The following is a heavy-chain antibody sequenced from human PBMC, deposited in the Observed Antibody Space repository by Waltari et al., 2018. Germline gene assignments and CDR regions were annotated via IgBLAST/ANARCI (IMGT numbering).Heavy chain of an antibody. J-gene: IGHJ4*02. CDR1: GGSFSGYY. V-gene: IGHV4-34*01. CDR2: INHSGST. CDR3: ASGANKTSVLDY. Sequence: QVQLQQWGAGLLKPSETLSLTCAVYGGSFSGYYWSWIRQPPGKGLEWIGEINHSGSTNHHPSLKSRVTISVDTSKNQFSLKLSSVTAADTAVYYCASGANKTSVLDYWGQGTLVTVSS.